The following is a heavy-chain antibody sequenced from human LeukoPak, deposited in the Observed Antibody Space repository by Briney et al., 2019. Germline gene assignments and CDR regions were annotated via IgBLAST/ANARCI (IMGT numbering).Heavy chain of an antibody. Sequence: PGGSLRLSCAASGFTFSSYSMNWVRQAPGKGLEWVSSISSGSNYIYYADSVKGRFTISRDNAKNSLYLQMNSLRAEDTAVYYCARDSIAAAGSDFDYWGQGTLVTVSS. CDR3: ARDSIAAAGSDFDY. D-gene: IGHD6-13*01. V-gene: IGHV3-21*01. CDR2: ISSGSNYI. CDR1: GFTFSSYS. J-gene: IGHJ4*02.